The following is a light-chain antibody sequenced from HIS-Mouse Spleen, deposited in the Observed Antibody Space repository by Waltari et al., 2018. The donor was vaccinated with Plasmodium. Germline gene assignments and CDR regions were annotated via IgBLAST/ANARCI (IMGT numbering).Light chain of an antibody. CDR3: QQSYSTPQLT. CDR1: QSISSY. CDR2: AAS. J-gene: IGKJ4*01. V-gene: IGKV1-39*01. Sequence: DIQMTQSPSSLSASLGDRVTITCRASQSISSYLKWSQQKPGKAPKLRIYAASSLQSGVPSRFSGSGSGTDFTLTISSLQPEDFATYYCQQSYSTPQLTFGGGTKVEIK.